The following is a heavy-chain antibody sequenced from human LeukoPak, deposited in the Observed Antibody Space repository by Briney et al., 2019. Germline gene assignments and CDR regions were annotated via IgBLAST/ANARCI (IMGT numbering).Heavy chain of an antibody. V-gene: IGHV3-9*01. Sequence: PGGSLRLSCAASGFTFDDRAMHWVRQAPGKGLEWVSGISWNSGGIAYADSVKGRFTISRDNAKNSLYLQMNSLRAEDTALYYCSRVSAYTTSSGEFDYWGQGTLVTVSS. CDR1: GFTFDDRA. CDR2: ISWNSGGI. D-gene: IGHD6-6*01. J-gene: IGHJ4*02. CDR3: SRVSAYTTSSGEFDY.